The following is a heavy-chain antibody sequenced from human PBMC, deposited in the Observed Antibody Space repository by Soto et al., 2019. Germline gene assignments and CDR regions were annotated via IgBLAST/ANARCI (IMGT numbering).Heavy chain of an antibody. CDR3: ARDARNADYDY. D-gene: IGHD3-16*01. CDR1: GFTFSTHA. J-gene: IGHJ4*02. Sequence: EVQLVESGGGLVQPGGSLKLSCAVSGFTFSTHAMNWVRQAPGKGLEWVAYIHGTRSIIYYADSVKGRFTISRDNAKNSLSLQMDSLRDEDTAVYYCARDARNADYDYWGQGTLVTVSS. CDR2: IHGTRSII. V-gene: IGHV3-48*02.